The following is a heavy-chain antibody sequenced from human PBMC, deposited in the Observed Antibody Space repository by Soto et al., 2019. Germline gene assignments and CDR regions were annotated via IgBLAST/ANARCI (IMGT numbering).Heavy chain of an antibody. V-gene: IGHV4-4*07. CDR2: IYTSGST. D-gene: IGHD3-3*01. J-gene: IGHJ6*02. CDR1: GGSISSYY. Sequence: SETLSLTCTVSGGSISSYYWSWIRQPAGEGLEWIGRIYTSGSTNYNPSLKSRVTMSVDTSKNQFSLKLSSVTAADTAVYYCARDDYDFWSGHYGMDVWGQGTTVTVSS. CDR3: ARDDYDFWSGHYGMDV.